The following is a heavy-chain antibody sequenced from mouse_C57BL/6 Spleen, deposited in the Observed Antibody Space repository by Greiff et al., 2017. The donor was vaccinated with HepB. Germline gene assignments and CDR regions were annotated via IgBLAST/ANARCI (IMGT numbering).Heavy chain of an antibody. J-gene: IGHJ1*03. Sequence: VHLVESGPGLVAPSQSLSITCTVSGFSLTSYGVSWVRQPPGKGLEWLGVIWGDGSTNYHSALISRLSISKDNSKSQVFLKLNSLQTDETAPYYCANTGSSDCEGYWYFDVWGTGTTVTVSS. CDR2: IWGDGST. CDR3: ANTGSSDCEGYWYFDV. CDR1: GFSLTSYG. V-gene: IGHV2-3*01. D-gene: IGHD2-4*01.